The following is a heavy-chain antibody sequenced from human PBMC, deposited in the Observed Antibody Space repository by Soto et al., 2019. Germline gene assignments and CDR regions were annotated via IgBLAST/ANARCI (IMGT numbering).Heavy chain of an antibody. CDR2: IHHTDGS. CDR3: ARHGGFSFDY. CDR1: GGSVSTINW. J-gene: IGHJ4*02. V-gene: IGHV4-4*02. D-gene: IGHD2-15*01. Sequence: QVQLQESGPGLVNPSGTLSLTCAISGGSVSTINWWSWVRQPPGKGLEWIGEIHHTDGSHYNPSLESRVSISVDKSKNQISLQLTSVTAADTAVYYCARHGGFSFDYWGQGTLVTVSS.